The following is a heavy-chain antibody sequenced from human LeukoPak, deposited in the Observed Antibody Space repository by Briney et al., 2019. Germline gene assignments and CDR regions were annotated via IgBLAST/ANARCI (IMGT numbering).Heavy chain of an antibody. Sequence: GGSLRLSCSASGFTFDSSWMYGVRQAPGKGLVWVARIDSDGTLTSYADSVKGRFTISRDNAKNTVYLQMNSLRAEDTAIYYCARNIGSDWGQGTLVTVSS. D-gene: IGHD2/OR15-2a*01. V-gene: IGHV3-74*01. J-gene: IGHJ4*02. CDR3: ARNIGSD. CDR2: IDSDGTLT. CDR1: GFTFDSSW.